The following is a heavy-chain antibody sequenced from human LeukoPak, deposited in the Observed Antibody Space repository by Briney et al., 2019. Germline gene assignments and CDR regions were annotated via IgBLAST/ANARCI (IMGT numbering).Heavy chain of an antibody. CDR2: MNPNSGDT. V-gene: IGHV1-8*01. D-gene: IGHD1-26*01. Sequence: ASAKVSCKASGYTFTTYDINWVRQATGQGLEWMGWMNPNSGDTGYAQKFQGRVTMTRDTSISTAYMDLTSLSSEDTAVYYCSRGRAVGATVPNYWGQGTLVTVSS. CDR1: GYTFTTYD. J-gene: IGHJ4*02. CDR3: SRGRAVGATVPNY.